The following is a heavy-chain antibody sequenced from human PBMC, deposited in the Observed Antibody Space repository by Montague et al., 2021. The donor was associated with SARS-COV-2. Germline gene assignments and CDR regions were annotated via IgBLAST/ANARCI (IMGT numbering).Heavy chain of an antibody. Sequence: PELVKPTQTLTLTCTFSGFSLSTSGMCVSWIRQPPGKALEWLARIDWDDDKYYSTSLKTRLTTSKDTSKNQVVLTMTNMDPVDTATYYCAREYSSGVYFDYWGQGTLVTVSS. CDR3: AREYSSGVYFDY. CDR2: IDWDDDK. V-gene: IGHV2-70*11. CDR1: GFSLSTSGMC. D-gene: IGHD6-19*01. J-gene: IGHJ4*02.